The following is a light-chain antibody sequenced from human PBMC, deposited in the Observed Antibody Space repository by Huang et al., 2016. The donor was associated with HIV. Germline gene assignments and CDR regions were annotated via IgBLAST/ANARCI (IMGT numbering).Light chain of an antibody. CDR1: QSVSSK. V-gene: IGKV3-15*01. Sequence: EIVMTQSPATLSVSPGESATLYCRASQSVSSKLAWYHQKPGQAPRLLIYDTSTRATGIPARFSGSGSGTEFTLTINSLQSEDFAVYYCQQYNDWWTFGQGTRVEIK. CDR3: QQYNDWWT. CDR2: DTS. J-gene: IGKJ1*01.